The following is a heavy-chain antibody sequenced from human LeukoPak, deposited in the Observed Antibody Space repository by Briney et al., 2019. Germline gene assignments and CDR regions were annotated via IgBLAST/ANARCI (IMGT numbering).Heavy chain of an antibody. CDR2: IYTSGST. J-gene: IGHJ4*02. Sequence: SETLSLTCTVSGGSISSGSYYWSWIRQPAGKGLEWIGRIYTSGSTNYNPSLKSRVTISVDTSKNQFSLKLSSVTAADTAVYYCARLHCSSTSCQNYWGQGTLVTVSS. D-gene: IGHD2-2*01. CDR1: GGSISSGSYY. V-gene: IGHV4-61*02. CDR3: ARLHCSSTSCQNY.